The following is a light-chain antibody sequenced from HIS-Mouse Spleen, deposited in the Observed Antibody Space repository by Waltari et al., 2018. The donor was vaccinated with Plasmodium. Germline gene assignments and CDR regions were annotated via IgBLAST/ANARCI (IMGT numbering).Light chain of an antibody. V-gene: IGKV1-39*01. Sequence: DIQMTQSPSSLSASVGDRVTITCRASQSISSYLNWYQQKPGKAPNLLIYAASSLQSGVPSRFSGSGSGTDFTLTISSLLPEDFATYYCQQSYSTWTFGQGTKVEIK. CDR1: QSISSY. CDR2: AAS. CDR3: QQSYSTWT. J-gene: IGKJ1*01.